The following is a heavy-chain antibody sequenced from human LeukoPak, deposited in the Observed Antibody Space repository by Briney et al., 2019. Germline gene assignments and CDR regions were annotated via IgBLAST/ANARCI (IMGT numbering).Heavy chain of an antibody. V-gene: IGHV3-33*01. CDR2: IRYDGSNE. D-gene: IGHD5-24*01. J-gene: IGHJ4*02. Sequence: GGSLRLSCAASGFTFSSYDMHWVRQAPGKGPEWVAIIRYDGSNENYADSVKGRFTISRDNSKKTLYLQMNSLRAEDTAVYYCARSRYNLDYWGQGTLVTVS. CDR1: GFTFSSYD. CDR3: ARSRYNLDY.